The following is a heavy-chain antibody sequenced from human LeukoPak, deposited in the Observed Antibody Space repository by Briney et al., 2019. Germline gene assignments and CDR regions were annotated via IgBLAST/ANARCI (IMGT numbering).Heavy chain of an antibody. D-gene: IGHD6-13*01. CDR2: IYYSGST. V-gene: IGHV4-59*01. Sequence: SETLSLTCTVSGGSISSYYWSWIRQPPGKGLEWIGYIYYSGSTNYNPSLKSRVTISVDTSKNQFSLKLSSVTAADTAVYYCARGIAAAGTANYFDYWGQGTLVTVSS. CDR1: GGSISSYY. J-gene: IGHJ4*02. CDR3: ARGIAAAGTANYFDY.